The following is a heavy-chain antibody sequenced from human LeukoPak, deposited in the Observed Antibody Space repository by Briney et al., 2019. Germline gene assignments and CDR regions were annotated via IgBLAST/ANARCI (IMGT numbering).Heavy chain of an antibody. J-gene: IGHJ4*02. CDR2: IIPIFGTA. CDR1: GSTFSSYA. Sequence: ASVKVSCKASGSTFSSYAISWVRQAPGQGLEWMGGIIPIFGTANYAQKFQGRVTITADESTSTAYMELSSLRSEDTAVYYCARLPSTTVVTPGFDYWGQGTLVTVSS. D-gene: IGHD4-23*01. V-gene: IGHV1-69*13. CDR3: ARLPSTTVVTPGFDY.